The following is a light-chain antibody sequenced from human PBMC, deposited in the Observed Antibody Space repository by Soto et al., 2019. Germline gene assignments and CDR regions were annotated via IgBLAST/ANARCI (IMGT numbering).Light chain of an antibody. Sequence: EIAWTLPPATLSLSPGEGATLSRRVSQSVSSYLAWYQQKPVQAPRLLIYDASNRATGIPARFSGSGSGTDFTLTISSLEPEDFAVYYCQQRSNWPPITFGQGTRLEI. V-gene: IGKV3-11*01. CDR3: QQRSNWPPIT. CDR2: DAS. J-gene: IGKJ5*01. CDR1: QSVSSY.